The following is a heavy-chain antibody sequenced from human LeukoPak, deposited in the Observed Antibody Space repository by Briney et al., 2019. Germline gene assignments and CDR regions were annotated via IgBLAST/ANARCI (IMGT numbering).Heavy chain of an antibody. D-gene: IGHD1-26*01. Sequence: SQTLSLTCIVSGGSISSGGYYWSWIRQPPGKGLEWIGYIYHTGSTYYDPSLKSRVTISVDRSNNRFSLTVSSVTAADTAVYYCARDRSLGKFDYWGQGTLVTVSS. CDR3: ARDRSLGKFDY. J-gene: IGHJ4*02. CDR2: IYHTGST. CDR1: GGSISSGGYY. V-gene: IGHV4-30-2*01.